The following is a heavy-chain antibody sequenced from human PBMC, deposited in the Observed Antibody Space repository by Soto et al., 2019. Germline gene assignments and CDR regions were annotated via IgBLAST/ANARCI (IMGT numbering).Heavy chain of an antibody. CDR1: GFTFDDYA. CDR2: ISWNSGSI. Sequence: EVQLVESGGGLVQPGRSLRLSCAASGFTFDDYAMHWVRQAPGKGLEWVSGISWNSGSIGYADCVKGRFTISRDNAKNSLYLQMNSLRAEDTALYYCAKVDYGDYETHDAFDIWGQGTMVTVSS. V-gene: IGHV3-9*01. CDR3: AKVDYGDYETHDAFDI. D-gene: IGHD4-17*01. J-gene: IGHJ3*02.